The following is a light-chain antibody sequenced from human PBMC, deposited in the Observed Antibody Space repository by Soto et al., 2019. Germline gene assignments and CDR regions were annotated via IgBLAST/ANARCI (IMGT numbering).Light chain of an antibody. CDR3: SSYTSSNTLV. J-gene: IGLJ2*01. CDR1: SSDVGGYNY. CDR2: DVN. V-gene: IGLV2-14*01. Sequence: QSALTQPASVSGSPGQSITISCTGTSSDVGGYNYVSWYHQEPGKAPKLVIYDVNNRPSGVSNRFSGSKSGNTASLTISGLQAEDEADYYCSSYTSSNTLVFGGGTQLTVL.